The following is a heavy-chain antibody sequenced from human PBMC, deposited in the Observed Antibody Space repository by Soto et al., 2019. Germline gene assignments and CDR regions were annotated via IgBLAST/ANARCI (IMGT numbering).Heavy chain of an antibody. J-gene: IGHJ4*02. CDR3: ARDVYDSSGHRYDY. CDR2: IYYTGSA. Sequence: PSETLSLTCTVSGGSISSGDYYWSWFRQPPGKGLEWIGYIYYTGSAYYNPSLRSRVTMSVDTSKNQFSLKLNSVTAADTAVYYCARDVYDSSGHRYDYWGQGTQVTVYS. D-gene: IGHD3-22*01. CDR1: GGSISSGDYY. V-gene: IGHV4-30-4*01.